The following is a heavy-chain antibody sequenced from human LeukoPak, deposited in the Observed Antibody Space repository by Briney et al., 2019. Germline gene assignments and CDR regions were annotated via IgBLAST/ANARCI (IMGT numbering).Heavy chain of an antibody. Sequence: GGSLRLSCAASGFTFSSYAMSWVRQAPGKGLEWVSAISGSGGSTYYADSVKGRFTISRDNSKKTLYLQMNSLRAEDTAGYYCARGAEDAYYYDSSGPHDAFDLWGQGTMVTVSS. V-gene: IGHV3-23*01. J-gene: IGHJ3*01. CDR3: ARGAEDAYYYDSSGPHDAFDL. D-gene: IGHD3-22*01. CDR1: GFTFSSYA. CDR2: ISGSGGST.